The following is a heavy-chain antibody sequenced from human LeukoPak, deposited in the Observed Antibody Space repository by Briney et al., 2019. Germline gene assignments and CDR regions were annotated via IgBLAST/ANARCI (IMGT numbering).Heavy chain of an antibody. CDR2: SYNSGST. J-gene: IGHJ4*02. CDR1: GFSISNSSYY. Sequence: SETLSLTCTVSGFSISNSSYYWGWIRQPPGKGLEWIGSSYNSGSTYYNPSLKSQVTISVDTSKKQCSLKLSSVTAPDTAVYYCARANWGSTTEGYYFDYWGQGTLVTVSS. V-gene: IGHV4-39*01. D-gene: IGHD7-27*01. CDR3: ARANWGSTTEGYYFDY.